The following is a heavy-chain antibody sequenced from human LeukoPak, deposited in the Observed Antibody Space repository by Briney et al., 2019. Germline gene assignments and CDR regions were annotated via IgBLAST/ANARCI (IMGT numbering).Heavy chain of an antibody. J-gene: IGHJ4*02. CDR1: GFTFDDYG. V-gene: IGHV3-33*08. Sequence: GGSLRLSCAASGFTFDDYGMHWVRQAPGKGLEWVAAIWPDGINKDYADSVKGRFTISRDNSKNTLYLQMNSLRPEDTAMYHCARDRLPSDQDDFDYWGQGILVTVSS. CDR2: IWPDGINK. CDR3: ARDRLPSDQDDFDY. D-gene: IGHD3-3*01.